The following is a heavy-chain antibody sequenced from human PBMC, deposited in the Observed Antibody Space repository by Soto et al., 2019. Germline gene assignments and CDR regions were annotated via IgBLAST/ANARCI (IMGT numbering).Heavy chain of an antibody. J-gene: IGHJ4*02. CDR3: ASSVREGSPVTTFFYY. CDR1: GGSFSCYY. D-gene: IGHD4-17*01. V-gene: IGHV4-34*01. CDR2: INHSGST. Sequence: PSETLSLTCAVYGGSFSCYYWILIRQPPGKGLEWIGEINHSGSTNYNPSLKSRVTISVDTSKNQFSLKLSSVTAADTAVYYCASSVREGSPVTTFFYYWGQGTLVTVSS.